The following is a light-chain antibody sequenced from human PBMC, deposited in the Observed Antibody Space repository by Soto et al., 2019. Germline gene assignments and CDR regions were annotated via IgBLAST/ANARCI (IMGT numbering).Light chain of an antibody. CDR3: SSFRSSSTSYV. V-gene: IGLV2-14*03. Sequence: QSVLTQPASVSGSPGQSITTSCTGTSSDIGDSNYVSWYQQHPGKAPKLVIYDVSNRPSGVSNRFSGSKSANTASLTISGLQAEDEADYYCSSFRSSSTSYVFGTGTKVPV. CDR1: SSDIGDSNY. CDR2: DVS. J-gene: IGLJ1*01.